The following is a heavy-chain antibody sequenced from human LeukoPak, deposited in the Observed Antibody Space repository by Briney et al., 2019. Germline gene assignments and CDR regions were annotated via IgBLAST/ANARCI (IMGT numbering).Heavy chain of an antibody. CDR1: GYTFTSYD. CDR2: MNPNSGNT. J-gene: IGHJ4*02. V-gene: IGHV1-8*01. Sequence: ASVKVSCKASGYTFTSYDINWVRQATGQGLEWMGWMNPNSGNTGSAQKFQGRVTMTRSTSITTAYMELSSLRSDDTAVYYCARGLGATRLSSYWGQGTLVTVSS. CDR3: ARGLGATRLSSY. D-gene: IGHD1-26*01.